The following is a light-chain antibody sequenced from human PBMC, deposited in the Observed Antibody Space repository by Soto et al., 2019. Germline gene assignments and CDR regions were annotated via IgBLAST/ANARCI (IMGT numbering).Light chain of an antibody. Sequence: DNQLTQSPSSISASVGDRVTTTCRASQAVNSWLAWFQQKPGMAPKLVIYDVSSLQSGVPSRFSGSGSGTDFTLTISSLQPEDFATYFCKQSSAFPLTFGGGTKVDNK. CDR2: DVS. J-gene: IGKJ4*01. V-gene: IGKV1-12*01. CDR1: QAVNSW. CDR3: KQSSAFPLT.